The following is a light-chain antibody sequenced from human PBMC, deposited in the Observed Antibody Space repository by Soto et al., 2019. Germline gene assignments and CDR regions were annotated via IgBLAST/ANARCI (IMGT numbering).Light chain of an antibody. J-gene: IGKJ5*01. CDR3: QQRSNWIT. Sequence: EIVMTQSPATLSVSPVERATLSCRASQSARISLGWYQQKPGQAPRLLIYDASNRATGIPARFSGSGSGTDFTLTISSLEPEDFAVYYCQQRSNWITFGQGTRLEIK. V-gene: IGKV3-11*01. CDR1: QSARIS. CDR2: DAS.